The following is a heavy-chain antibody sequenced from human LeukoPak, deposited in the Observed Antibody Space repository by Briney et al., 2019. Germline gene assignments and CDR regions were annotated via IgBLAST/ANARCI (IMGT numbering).Heavy chain of an antibody. CDR3: ARAVGYYYYGMDV. V-gene: IGHV3-30-3*01. CDR2: ISYDGSNK. CDR1: GFTFSSYA. Sequence: GGSLRLSCAASGFTFSSYAMHWVRQAPGKGLEWVAVISYDGSNKYYADSVKGRFTISRDNSKNTLYLQMNSLRAEDTAVYYCARAVGYYYYGMDVWGQGTTVTVSS. J-gene: IGHJ6*02.